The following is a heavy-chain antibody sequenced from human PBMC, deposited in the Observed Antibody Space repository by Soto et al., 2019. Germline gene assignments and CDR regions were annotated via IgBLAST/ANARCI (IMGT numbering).Heavy chain of an antibody. CDR1: GFYLGNYR. CDR3: AKYPHTNVGSPYYFES. J-gene: IGHJ4*02. CDR2: SSRRGDTI. V-gene: IGHV3-48*02. D-gene: IGHD2-2*01. Sequence: GGSLRLSCVASGFYLGNYRMNWVRQPPGKGLEWISNSSRRGDTIDYADSVEGRFTISRDNARNSLCVQMSSLHNEDSALYYCAKYPHTNVGSPYYFESWGQGVPVTVSS.